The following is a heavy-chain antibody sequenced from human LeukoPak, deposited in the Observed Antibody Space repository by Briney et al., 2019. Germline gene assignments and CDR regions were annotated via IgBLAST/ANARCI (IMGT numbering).Heavy chain of an antibody. J-gene: IGHJ4*02. CDR3: ARDPRMERHYYFDY. V-gene: IGHV1-18*01. CDR2: ISAYNGNT. D-gene: IGHD1-1*01. CDR1: GYTFTSYG. Sequence: GASVKVSCKASGYTFTSYGISWVRQAPGQGLEWMGWISAYNGNTNYAQRLQGRVTMTTDTSTSTAYMELRSLRSDDTAVYYCARDPRMERHYYFDYWGQGTLVTVSS.